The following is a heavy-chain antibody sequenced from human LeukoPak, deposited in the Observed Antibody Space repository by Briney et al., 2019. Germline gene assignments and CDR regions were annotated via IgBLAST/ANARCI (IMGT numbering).Heavy chain of an antibody. CDR3: ATKDLFGDYFAY. V-gene: IGHV4-39*01. CDR1: GGSISSSSYY. CDR2: IYYSGST. Sequence: SETLSLTFSVSGGSISSSSYYWGWIRQPPGKGLEWIGSIYYSGSTYYNPSLKSRDTISVDTSKNQFSLKLSSVTAADTAVYYCATKDLFGDYFAYWGQGTLVTVSS. D-gene: IGHD3-10*01. J-gene: IGHJ4*02.